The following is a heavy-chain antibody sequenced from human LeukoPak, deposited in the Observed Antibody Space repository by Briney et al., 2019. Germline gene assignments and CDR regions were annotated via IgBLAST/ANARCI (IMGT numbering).Heavy chain of an antibody. Sequence: SETLSLTCAVCGGSFRGYYWSWIRQPPGKGLEWIGEINHSGSTNYNPSLKSRVTISVDTSKNQFSLKLSSVPAAATAVYYCARGVPTIFGVVTFRNWFDPWGQGTLVTVSS. CDR3: ARGVPTIFGVVTFRNWFDP. CDR1: GGSFRGYY. CDR2: INHSGST. V-gene: IGHV4-34*01. J-gene: IGHJ5*02. D-gene: IGHD3-3*01.